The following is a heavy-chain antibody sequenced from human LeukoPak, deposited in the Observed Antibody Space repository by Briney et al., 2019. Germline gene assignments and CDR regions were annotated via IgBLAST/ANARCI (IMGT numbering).Heavy chain of an antibody. CDR3: TTTHYYDSSGYFFPPVDY. D-gene: IGHD3-22*01. V-gene: IGHV3-15*01. CDR1: GFTFSNAW. J-gene: IGHJ4*02. CDR2: IKSKTDGGTT. Sequence: GRSLRLSCAASGFTFSNAWMSWVRQAPGKGLEWVGRIKSKTDGGTTDYAAPVKGRFTISRDDSKNTLHLQMNSLKTEDTAVYYCTTTHYYDSSGYFFPPVDYWGQGTLVTVSS.